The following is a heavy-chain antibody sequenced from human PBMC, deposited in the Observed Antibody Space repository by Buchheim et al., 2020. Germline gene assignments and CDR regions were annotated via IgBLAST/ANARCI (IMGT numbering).Heavy chain of an antibody. J-gene: IGHJ6*03. D-gene: IGHD2-2*01. CDR3: ARLDIVVVPAAPHSYYYYYMDV. Sequence: EVQLVQSGAEVKKPGESLKISCKGSGYSFTSYWIGWVRQMPGKGLEWMGIIYPGDSVTRYSPSFQGQVTISADKSISTAYPQWSSLKASDTAMYYCARLDIVVVPAAPHSYYYYYMDVWGKGTT. V-gene: IGHV5-51*01. CDR2: IYPGDSVT. CDR1: GYSFTSYW.